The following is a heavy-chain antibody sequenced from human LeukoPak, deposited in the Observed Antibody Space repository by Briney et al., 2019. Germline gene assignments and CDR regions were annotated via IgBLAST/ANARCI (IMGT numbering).Heavy chain of an antibody. CDR3: AKDGLAAAGTYPFYYYYYGMDV. J-gene: IGHJ6*02. Sequence: GGSLRLSCAASGFTVSSNYMSWVRQAPGKGLEWVSLISWDGGSTYYADSVKGRFTISRDNSKNSLYLQMNSLRTEDTALYYCAKDGLAAAGTYPFYYYYYGMDVWGQGTTVTVSS. D-gene: IGHD6-13*01. CDR2: ISWDGGST. V-gene: IGHV3-43*01. CDR1: GFTVSSNY.